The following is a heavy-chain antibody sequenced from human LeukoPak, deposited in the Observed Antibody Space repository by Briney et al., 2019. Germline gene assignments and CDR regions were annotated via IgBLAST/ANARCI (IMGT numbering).Heavy chain of an antibody. J-gene: IGHJ6*02. D-gene: IGHD3-9*01. CDR2: IYYSGST. CDR3: ARDFVLSHYDILTGYYEGLVDYGMDV. V-gene: IGHV4-59*01. Sequence: SETLSLTCSVSDGSINSYYWNWIRRPPGKGLEWIGYIYYSGSTNYNPSLKSRVTISVDTSKNQFSLKLSSVTAADTAVYYCARDFVLSHYDILTGYYEGLVDYGMDVWGQGTTVTVSS. CDR1: DGSINSYY.